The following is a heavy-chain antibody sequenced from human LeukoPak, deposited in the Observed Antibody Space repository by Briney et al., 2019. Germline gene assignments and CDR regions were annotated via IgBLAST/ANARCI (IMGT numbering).Heavy chain of an antibody. J-gene: IGHJ6*03. CDR2: ITGYNDNT. CDR1: GYTFTDYG. D-gene: IGHD4-11*01. V-gene: IGHV1-18*01. CDR3: ARGGVTSAFMDV. Sequence: ASVKVSCKASGYTFTDYGVTWVRQAPGQGLEWMGWITGYNDNTNYAQNLQGRLTMTADTSTTTSYMELRSLTSDDTAVYYCARGGVTSAFMDVWGKGTTVTVSS.